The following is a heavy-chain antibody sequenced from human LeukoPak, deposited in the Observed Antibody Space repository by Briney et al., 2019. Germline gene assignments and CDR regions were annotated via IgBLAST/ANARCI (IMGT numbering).Heavy chain of an antibody. CDR1: GESITSHY. V-gene: IGHV4-59*11. Sequence: SETLSLTCSVSGESITSHYWSWIRQPSGKGLEWIGYIHYSGSSNYNPSLKSRVTMSVDTPKNHFSLKLSSVTAADTAVYYCAYYDFWSGYFNWGQGTLVTVSS. CDR3: AYYDFWSGYFN. D-gene: IGHD3-3*01. J-gene: IGHJ4*02. CDR2: IHYSGSS.